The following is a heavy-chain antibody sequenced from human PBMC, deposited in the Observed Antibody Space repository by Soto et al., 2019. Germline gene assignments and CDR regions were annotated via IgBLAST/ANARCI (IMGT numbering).Heavy chain of an antibody. Sequence: GGSLRLSCEASGFTFSGFDMHWVRQPTGKGLEWASSIGTAGDTYYAVSVKGRFTISRDNAKDSLSLQMNSLRAGDMAVYFCAKSQEIGTHFFDSWGQGTQVTVSS. CDR3: AKSQEIGTHFFDS. V-gene: IGHV3-13*01. D-gene: IGHD6-13*01. CDR2: IGTAGDT. J-gene: IGHJ4*02. CDR1: GFTFSGFD.